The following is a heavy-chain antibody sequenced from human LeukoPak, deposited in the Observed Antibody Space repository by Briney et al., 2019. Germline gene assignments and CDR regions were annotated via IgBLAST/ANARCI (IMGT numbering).Heavy chain of an antibody. CDR3: ASDSYYYDSSGYQYYFDY. V-gene: IGHV1-69*04. D-gene: IGHD3-22*01. J-gene: IGHJ4*02. CDR1: GGTFSSYA. Sequence: SVKVSCKASGGTFSSYAISWVRQAPGQGLEWMGRIIPILGIANYAQKFQGRVTITADKSTSTAYMELSSLRSEDTAVYYCASDSYYYDSSGYQYYFDYWGQGTLVTVSS. CDR2: IIPILGIA.